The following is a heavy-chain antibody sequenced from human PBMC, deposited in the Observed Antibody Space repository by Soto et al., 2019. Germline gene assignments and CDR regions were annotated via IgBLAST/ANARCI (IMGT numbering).Heavy chain of an antibody. Sequence: SXGSLRLSCEASGFTFINYAMSGVRQSPGKGLEWVSSISDTGGDSYYADSMDGRFTVSRDNSKNTLYLQINSLRAEDTAIYYCVRDLYRSATMPCLDHWGQGALVTVSS. CDR3: VRDLYRSATMPCLDH. D-gene: IGHD1-1*01. V-gene: IGHV3-23*01. CDR2: ISDTGGDS. CDR1: GFTFINYA. J-gene: IGHJ4*02.